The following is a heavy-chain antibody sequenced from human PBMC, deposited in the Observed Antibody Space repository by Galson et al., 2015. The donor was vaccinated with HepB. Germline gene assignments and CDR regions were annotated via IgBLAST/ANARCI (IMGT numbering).Heavy chain of an antibody. CDR2: ISSTGTTT. D-gene: IGHD1-1*01. CDR3: ARESFPGTPHY. Sequence: SPRLSCATSGFIFDDFSMTWIRQAPGKGLEWISYISSTGTTTSYADSVKCRFTISRDNAEDCLYLQMNRLRAEDTAVYYCARESFPGTPHYWGQGTLVTVSS. V-gene: IGHV3-11*01. CDR1: GFIFDDFS. J-gene: IGHJ4*02.